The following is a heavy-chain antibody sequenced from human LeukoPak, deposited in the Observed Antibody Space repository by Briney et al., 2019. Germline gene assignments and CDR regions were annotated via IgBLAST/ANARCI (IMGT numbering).Heavy chain of an antibody. V-gene: IGHV3-49*04. Sequence: GGSLRLSCTASGFTFGDYAMSWVRQAPGKGLEWVGFIRSKAYGGTTEYAASVKGRFTISRDDSKSIAYLQMNSLKTEDTAVYYCTRDTDIVVVLGYYYYYMDVWGKGTTVTVSS. CDR2: IRSKAYGGTT. D-gene: IGHD2-2*01. CDR1: GFTFGDYA. CDR3: TRDTDIVVVLGYYYYYMDV. J-gene: IGHJ6*03.